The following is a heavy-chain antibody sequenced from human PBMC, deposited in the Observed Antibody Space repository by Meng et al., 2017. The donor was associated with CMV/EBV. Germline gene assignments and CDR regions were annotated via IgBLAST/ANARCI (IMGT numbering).Heavy chain of an antibody. Sequence: ASVKVSCKASGYTFTSYGISWVRQAPGQGLEWMGWISAYNGNTNYVQKLQGRVTMTTDTSTSTAYMELRSLRSDDTAVYYCARMVLRFLEWLPTASVVSGMDVWGQGTTVTDSS. CDR3: ARMVLRFLEWLPTASVVSGMDV. D-gene: IGHD3-3*01. CDR2: ISAYNGNT. V-gene: IGHV1-18*01. CDR1: GYTFTSYG. J-gene: IGHJ6*02.